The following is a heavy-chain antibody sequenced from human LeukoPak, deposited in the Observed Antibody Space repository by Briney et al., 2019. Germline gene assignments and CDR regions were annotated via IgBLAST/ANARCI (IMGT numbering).Heavy chain of an antibody. V-gene: IGHV3-7*01. J-gene: IGHJ4*02. CDR2: IKQDGSEK. CDR1: GFTFSSYW. Sequence: GGSLRLSCAASGFTFSSYWLSWVRQAPGKGLERVANIKQDGSEKYYVDSVKGRFTISRDNAKNSLYLQMNSLRAEDTAVYYCARDQMVATIGIDYWGQGTLVTVSS. D-gene: IGHD5-12*01. CDR3: ARDQMVATIGIDY.